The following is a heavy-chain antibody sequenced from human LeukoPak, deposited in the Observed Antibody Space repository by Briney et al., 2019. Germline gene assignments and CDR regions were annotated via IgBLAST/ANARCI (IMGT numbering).Heavy chain of an antibody. V-gene: IGHV4-39*01. D-gene: IGHD3-3*01. CDR2: IYYSGST. CDR3: AGSYYDFWSGYPWALDY. J-gene: IGHJ4*02. CDR1: GGSISSSSYY. Sequence: SETLSLTCTVSGGSISSSSYYWGWIRQPPGKGLEWIGSIYYSGSTYYNPSLKSRVTISVDTSKNQFSLKLSSVTAADTAVYYCAGSYYDFWSGYPWALDYWGQGTLVTVSS.